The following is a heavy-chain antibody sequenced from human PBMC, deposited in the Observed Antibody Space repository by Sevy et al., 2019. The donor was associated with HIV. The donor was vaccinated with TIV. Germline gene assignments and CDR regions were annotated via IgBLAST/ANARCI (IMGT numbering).Heavy chain of an antibody. V-gene: IGHV3-53*01. Sequence: GGSLRLSCAASGFTVSSNYMSWVRQAPGKGLEWVSVIYSGGSTYYADSVKGRITISRDNSKNTLYLQMNSLRAEDTAVYYCARAGGLAARPFDYWGQGTLVTVSS. J-gene: IGHJ4*02. D-gene: IGHD6-6*01. CDR1: GFTVSSNY. CDR3: ARAGGLAARPFDY. CDR2: IYSGGST.